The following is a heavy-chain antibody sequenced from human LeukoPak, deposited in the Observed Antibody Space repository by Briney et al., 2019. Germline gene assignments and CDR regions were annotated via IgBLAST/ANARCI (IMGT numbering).Heavy chain of an antibody. V-gene: IGHV4-59*01. CDR1: GGFISSSY. CDR3: ARVNIRFLEWLSLDY. Sequence: SETLSLTCSVSGGFISSSYWNWIRQPPGKGLEWIGYIYYSGSTNYNPSLKSRVTISVDTSKNQFSLKLSSVTAADTAVYYCARVNIRFLEWLSLDYWGQGTLVTVSS. J-gene: IGHJ4*02. D-gene: IGHD3-3*01. CDR2: IYYSGST.